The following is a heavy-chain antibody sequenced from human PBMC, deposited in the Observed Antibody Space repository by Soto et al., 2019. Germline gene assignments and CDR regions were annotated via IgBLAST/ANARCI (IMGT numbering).Heavy chain of an antibody. D-gene: IGHD2-21*02. CDR2: INHSGST. CDR1: GGSFSGYY. CDR3: ARGSAYCGGDCYSYFDY. Sequence: ETLSLTCAVYGGSFSGYYWSWIRQPPGKGLEWIGEINHSGSTNYNPSLKSRVTISVDTSKNQFSLKLSSVTAADTAVYYCARGSAYCGGDCYSYFDYWGQGTLVTVSS. J-gene: IGHJ4*02. V-gene: IGHV4-34*01.